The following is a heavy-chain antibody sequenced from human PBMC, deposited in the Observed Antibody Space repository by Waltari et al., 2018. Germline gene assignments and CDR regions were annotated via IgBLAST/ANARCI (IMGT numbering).Heavy chain of an antibody. CDR3: ARGHYGSSWD. Sequence: QLQLQESGSGLVKPSQTLSLTCAVSGGSISSGGYSWSWIRQPPGKGLEWIGYIYHRGGHYYDPSLKGRVTIEVDRSKNQFSLKLSSVPAADTAVYYCARGHYGSSWDWGQGTLVTVSS. CDR2: IYHRGGH. J-gene: IGHJ4*02. V-gene: IGHV4-30-2*01. CDR1: GGSISSGGYS. D-gene: IGHD3-10*01.